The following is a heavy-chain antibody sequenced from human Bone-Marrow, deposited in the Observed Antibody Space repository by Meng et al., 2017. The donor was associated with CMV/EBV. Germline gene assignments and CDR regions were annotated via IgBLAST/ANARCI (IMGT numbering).Heavy chain of an antibody. Sequence: GSLRLSCTVSGASVSSNYWSWSRRPPGKGLEYIGSISYTGYIEYNPSLKRRVTISADTSKNQFSLNLSSVTAADTAVYYCARQGKIDYGDSDVFDIWGQGTMVTVSS. J-gene: IGHJ3*02. CDR3: ARQGKIDYGDSDVFDI. V-gene: IGHV4-59*08. CDR2: ISYTGYI. CDR1: GASVSSNY. D-gene: IGHD4-17*01.